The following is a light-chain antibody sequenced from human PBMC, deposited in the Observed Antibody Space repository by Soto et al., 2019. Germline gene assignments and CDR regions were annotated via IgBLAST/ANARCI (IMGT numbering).Light chain of an antibody. Sequence: QSVLTQPASVSGSPGQSITTSCTGTSSDVGGYNFVSWYQQHPGKAPKFMIYEVSNRPSGVSNRFSGSKSGNTASLTISGLQAEDEADYYCSSYTSSSTLYVFGTGTKVTVL. V-gene: IGLV2-14*01. CDR1: SSDVGGYNF. CDR3: SSYTSSSTLYV. J-gene: IGLJ1*01. CDR2: EVS.